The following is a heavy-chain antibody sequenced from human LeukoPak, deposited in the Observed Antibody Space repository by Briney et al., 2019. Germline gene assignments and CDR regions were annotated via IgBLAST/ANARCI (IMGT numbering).Heavy chain of an antibody. J-gene: IGHJ4*02. Sequence: VASVKVSCKASGYTFTSYAISWVRQAPGQGLEWMGWISGYNGNTNYAQKVQGRVTMTTDTSTSTAYMELRSLTSDDTGVYYCARGRIAAAGTSRNFDTWGQGTLVIVS. CDR3: ARGRIAAAGTSRNFDT. CDR1: GYTFTSYA. D-gene: IGHD6-13*01. CDR2: ISGYNGNT. V-gene: IGHV1-18*01.